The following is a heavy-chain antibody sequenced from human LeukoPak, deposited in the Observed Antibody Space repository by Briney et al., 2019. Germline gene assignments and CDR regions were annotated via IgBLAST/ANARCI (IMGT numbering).Heavy chain of an antibody. CDR3: ARVVGLGSSSWYTFDY. D-gene: IGHD6-13*01. Sequence: PSETLSLTYTVSGGSISSYYWSWIRQPPGKGLEWIGYIYYSGSTNYNPSLKSRVTISVDTSKNQFSLKLSSVTAADTAVYYCARVVGLGSSSWYTFDYWGQGTLVTVSS. CDR2: IYYSGST. CDR1: GGSISSYY. V-gene: IGHV4-59*01. J-gene: IGHJ4*02.